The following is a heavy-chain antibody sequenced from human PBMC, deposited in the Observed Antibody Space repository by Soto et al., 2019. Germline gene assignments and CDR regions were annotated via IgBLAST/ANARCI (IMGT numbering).Heavy chain of an antibody. CDR3: ATRGIDPYRALFY. CDR1: GNTLTELP. CDR2: YDPEDDGT. D-gene: IGHD3-16*01. J-gene: IGHJ4*01. V-gene: IGHV1-24*01. Sequence: QVQLVQSGAEVKKPGASVKVFCKMSGNTLTELPIHWVRQAPGKGLEWMGGYDPEDDGTIYAQEFQGRGTMTEDTSTDTAHLELRSLTFEDTAIYYCATRGIDPYRALFYWGQGTLVTVSS.